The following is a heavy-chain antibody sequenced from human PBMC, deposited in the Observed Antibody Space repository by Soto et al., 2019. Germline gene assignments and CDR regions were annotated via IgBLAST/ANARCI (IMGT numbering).Heavy chain of an antibody. CDR2: FDPEDGET. CDR1: GYTLTELS. Sequence: ASVKVSCKVSGYTLTELSMHWVRQAPGKGLEWMGGFDPEDGETIYAQKFQGRVTMTEGTSTDTAYMELSSLRSEDTAVYYCATARGQWLVHYYYYGMDVWGQGTTVTVSS. V-gene: IGHV1-24*01. J-gene: IGHJ6*02. CDR3: ATARGQWLVHYYYYGMDV. D-gene: IGHD6-19*01.